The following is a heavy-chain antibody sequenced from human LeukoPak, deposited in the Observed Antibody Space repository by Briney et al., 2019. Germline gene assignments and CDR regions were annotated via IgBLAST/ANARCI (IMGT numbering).Heavy chain of an antibody. V-gene: IGHV3-23*01. D-gene: IGHD3-10*01. J-gene: IGHJ4*02. Sequence: GGSLRLSCAASGFTFSSNVMTWVRQAPGKGLEWVADISGSGGITYYAGSVKGRFTISRDNSKSTLFLQMNSLGAEDSAVYYCAKVERSSRVHYFDYWGQGTLVTVSS. CDR2: ISGSGGIT. CDR3: AKVERSSRVHYFDY. CDR1: GFTFSSNV.